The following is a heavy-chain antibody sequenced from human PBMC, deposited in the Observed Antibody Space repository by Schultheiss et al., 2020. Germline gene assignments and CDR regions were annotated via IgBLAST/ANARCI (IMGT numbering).Heavy chain of an antibody. V-gene: IGHV3-23*01. CDR3: AKYRDCSGGSCYTPFDI. CDR1: GFTFNNFA. J-gene: IGHJ3*02. CDR2: ITGSGGGT. D-gene: IGHD2-15*01. Sequence: GGSLRLSCAASGFTFNNFAMTWVRQAPGKGLEWVSAITGSGGGTYYADSVKGRFTISRDNSKNMLYLQMNRLRAEDTAVYYCAKYRDCSGGSCYTPFDIWGQGTMVTVSS.